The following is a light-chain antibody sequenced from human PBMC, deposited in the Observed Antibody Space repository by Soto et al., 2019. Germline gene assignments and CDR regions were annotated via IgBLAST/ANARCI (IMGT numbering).Light chain of an antibody. CDR2: KAS. V-gene: IGKV1-5*03. CDR3: QQSFT. Sequence: DIQMTQSPSTLYASVGDRVTITCRASQSISSWLAWYQQNPGKAPKLLIYKASTLESGVPSRFSGSGSGTEFTLTISSLQPDDFATYYCQQSFTFGPGTKVDIK. J-gene: IGKJ3*01. CDR1: QSISSW.